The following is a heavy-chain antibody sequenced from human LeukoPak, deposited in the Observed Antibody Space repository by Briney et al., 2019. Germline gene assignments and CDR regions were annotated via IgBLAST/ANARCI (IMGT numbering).Heavy chain of an antibody. CDR1: GGSISSGGYS. J-gene: IGHJ3*02. Sequence: SETLSLTCTVSGGSISSGGYSWSWIRQHPGKGLEWIGYIYYSGSTYYNPSLKSRVTISVDTSKNQFSLKLSSVTAADTAVYYCARDNTVDTAMTRNAFDIWGQGTMVTVSS. D-gene: IGHD5-18*01. V-gene: IGHV4-31*03. CDR2: IYYSGST. CDR3: ARDNTVDTAMTRNAFDI.